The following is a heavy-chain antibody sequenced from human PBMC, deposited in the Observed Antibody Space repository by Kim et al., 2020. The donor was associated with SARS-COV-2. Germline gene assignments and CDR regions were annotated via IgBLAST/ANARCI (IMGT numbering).Heavy chain of an antibody. CDR3: ARGPSGISHPYYFDY. Sequence: GESLKISCKGSGYRFTDYWIGWVRQMPGKGLEWMGIIYPGDSDTRYSPSFRGQVTISADNSINTAYLQWKTLKASDTAMFYCARGPSGISHPYYFDYWGQGALVTVSS. CDR2: IYPGDSDT. V-gene: IGHV5-51*01. CDR1: GYRFTDYW. J-gene: IGHJ4*02. D-gene: IGHD3-16*01.